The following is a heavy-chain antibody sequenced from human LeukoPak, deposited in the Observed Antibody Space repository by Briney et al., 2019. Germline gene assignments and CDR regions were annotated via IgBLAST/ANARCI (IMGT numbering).Heavy chain of an antibody. Sequence: SETLSLTCTVSGGSISSSSYYWGWIRQPPGKGLEWIGSIYYSGSTYYNPSLKSRVTISVDTSKNQFSLKLSSVTAADTAVYYCASGRITIFGVVIPPLDYWGQGTLVTVSS. CDR2: IYYSGST. J-gene: IGHJ4*02. CDR3: ASGRITIFGVVIPPLDY. CDR1: GGSISSSSYY. V-gene: IGHV4-39*01. D-gene: IGHD3-3*01.